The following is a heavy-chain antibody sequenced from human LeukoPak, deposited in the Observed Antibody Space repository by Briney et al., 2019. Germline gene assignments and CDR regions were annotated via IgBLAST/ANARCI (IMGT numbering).Heavy chain of an antibody. V-gene: IGHV3-23*01. CDR2: ISGGTA. J-gene: IGHJ4*02. CDR3: ARDYYSSTSSYFDY. D-gene: IGHD2-2*01. CDR1: GFTFSSYW. Sequence: GGSLRLSCAASGFTFSSYWMSWVRQAPGKGLEWVSGISGGTAYYADSVKGRFTTSRDNSESTLYLQMNRLRAEDTAIYFCARDYYSSTSSYFDYWGQGTLVTVSS.